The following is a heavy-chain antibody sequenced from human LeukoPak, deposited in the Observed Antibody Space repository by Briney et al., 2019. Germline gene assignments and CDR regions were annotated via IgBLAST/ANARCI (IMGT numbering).Heavy chain of an antibody. CDR3: ARRYFDS. CDR1: GFTFGKYW. CDR2: IKQDGSAK. Sequence: GGSLRLSCVASGFTFGKYWMSWVRQAPGKGLEWVANIKQDGSAKYYVDSVKGRFTISRDNAKNSLYLQMNSLRAEDTAVYYCARRYFDSWGQGTLVTVSS. V-gene: IGHV3-7*03. J-gene: IGHJ4*02.